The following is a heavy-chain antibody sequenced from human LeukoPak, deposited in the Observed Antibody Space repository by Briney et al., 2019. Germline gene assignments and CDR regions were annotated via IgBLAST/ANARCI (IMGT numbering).Heavy chain of an antibody. CDR3: ARVKASSTSWTFDQ. D-gene: IGHD2-2*01. J-gene: IGHJ4*02. CDR1: GGSTNSYY. CDR2: IYSSGST. V-gene: IGHV4-4*07. Sequence: SETLFLTCSVSGGSTNSYYWSWIRQSGGKGLEWIGRIYSSGSTVYNPSLNSRLTMSIDTSKNQFSLTLKSVTATDTAVYYCARVKASSTSWTFDQWGQGALVTVSS.